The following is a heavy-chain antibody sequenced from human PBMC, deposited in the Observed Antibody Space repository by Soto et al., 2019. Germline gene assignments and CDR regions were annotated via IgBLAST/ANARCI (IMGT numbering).Heavy chain of an antibody. D-gene: IGHD2-8*02. CDR1: GFSFSNSG. CDR3: ARDYARGWCQF. CDR2: ISFDGDK. J-gene: IGHJ4*02. V-gene: IGHV3-30*03. Sequence: GGSLRLSCTASGFSFSNSGIQWVRQTPGKGLEWVALISFDGDKYYVDSVKGRFTIPRDNPTNTVYLQMNRLRPEDTGVYYCARDYARGWCQFWGQGTLVTVSS.